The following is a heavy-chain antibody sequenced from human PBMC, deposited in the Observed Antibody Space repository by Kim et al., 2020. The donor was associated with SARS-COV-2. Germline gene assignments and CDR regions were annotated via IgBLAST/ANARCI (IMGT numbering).Heavy chain of an antibody. D-gene: IGHD6-19*01. CDR3: AKEGQWPLDYGMDV. CDR1: GFTFSSYG. V-gene: IGHV3-30*18. J-gene: IGHJ6*02. CDR2: ISYDGSNK. Sequence: GGSLRLSCAASGFTFSSYGMHWVRQAPGKGLEWVAVISYDGSNKYYADSVKGRFTISRDNSKNTLYLQMNSLRAEDTAVYYCAKEGQWPLDYGMDVWGQGTTVTVSS.